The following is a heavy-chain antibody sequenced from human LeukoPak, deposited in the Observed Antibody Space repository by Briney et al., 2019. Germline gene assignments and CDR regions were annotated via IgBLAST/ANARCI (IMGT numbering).Heavy chain of an antibody. CDR3: ARGTYYDSSGYYLPYFDY. CDR2: IYHSGST. CDR1: GGSISSSNW. Sequence: PSETLSLTCAVSGGSISSSNWWSWVRQPPGKGLEWIGEIYHSGSTNYNPSLKSRVTISVDKSKNQFSLKLRSVTAADTAVYYCARGTYYDSSGYYLPYFDYWGQGTLVTVSS. D-gene: IGHD3-22*01. J-gene: IGHJ4*02. V-gene: IGHV4-4*02.